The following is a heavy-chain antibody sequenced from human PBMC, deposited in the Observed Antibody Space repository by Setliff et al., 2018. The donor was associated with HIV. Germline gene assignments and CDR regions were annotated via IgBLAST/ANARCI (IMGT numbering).Heavy chain of an antibody. CDR3: VRGHCNSDKCWYTWFDP. J-gene: IGHJ5*02. D-gene: IGHD2-2*01. CDR2: IGSYSGYT. Sequence: GASVKVSCKASNCTLINYGVSWVRQAPGQGLEWMGWIGSYSGYTIYAQKFQDRLTMTTDTSTTTASMELRSLRSDDTAVYYCVRGHCNSDKCWYTWFDPWGQGTLVTVSS. V-gene: IGHV1-18*01. CDR1: NCTLINYG.